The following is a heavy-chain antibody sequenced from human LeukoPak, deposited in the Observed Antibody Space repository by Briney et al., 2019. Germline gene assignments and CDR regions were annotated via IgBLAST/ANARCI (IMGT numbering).Heavy chain of an antibody. V-gene: IGHV3-21*01. CDR1: GFTFSSYS. J-gene: IGHJ4*02. CDR3: ARVRGGSCCLLDY. Sequence: AGGSLRLSCAASGFTFSSYSMNWVRQAPGKGLEWVSSISSSSSYIYYADSVKGRFTISRDNAKNSLYLQMNSLRAEDTAVYYCARVRGGSCCLLDYWGQGTLVTVSS. D-gene: IGHD2-15*01. CDR2: ISSSSSYI.